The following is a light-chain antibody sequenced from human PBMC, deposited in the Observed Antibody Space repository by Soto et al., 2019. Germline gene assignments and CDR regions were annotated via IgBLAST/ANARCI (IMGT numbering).Light chain of an antibody. CDR3: QQYGSSPLT. CDR1: QSVSNNY. J-gene: IGKJ4*01. Sequence: EIVLTQSPGTLSLSPGERATISCRASQSVSNNYLAWYQQKPGQAPLLLIYGASNRATGIPVRFSGSGSGTDFTLTINRLEPEDFAVYYCQQYGSSPLTFGQGTKVDIK. CDR2: GAS. V-gene: IGKV3-20*01.